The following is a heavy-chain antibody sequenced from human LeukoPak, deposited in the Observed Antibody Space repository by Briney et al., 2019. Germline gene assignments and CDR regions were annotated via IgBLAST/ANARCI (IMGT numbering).Heavy chain of an antibody. J-gene: IGHJ4*02. CDR1: GFTFSTYN. D-gene: IGHD4-11*01. CDR3: AKDRGWATVTTYDY. V-gene: IGHV3-23*01. CDR2: ITSDYTT. Sequence: PGGSLRLSCVASGFTFSTYNMNWVRQAPGKGLEWVSGITSDYTTYYADSVKGRFTISRDNSKNTLYLQMNSLRADDTAVYYCAKDRGWATVTTYDYWGQGTLVTVSS.